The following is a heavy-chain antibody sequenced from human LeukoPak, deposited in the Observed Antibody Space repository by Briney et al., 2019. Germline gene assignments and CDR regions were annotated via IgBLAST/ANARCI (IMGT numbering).Heavy chain of an antibody. J-gene: IGHJ4*02. Sequence: NPGGSLRLSCAASGFTFSSYSMNWFRQAPGQGLEWVSSISSSSSYIYYADSVKGRFTISRDNAKNSLYLQMNSLRAEDTAVYYCARVRDWYSSGWYLGYWGQGTLVTVSS. CDR1: GFTFSSYS. D-gene: IGHD6-19*01. CDR3: ARVRDWYSSGWYLGY. CDR2: ISSSSSYI. V-gene: IGHV3-21*01.